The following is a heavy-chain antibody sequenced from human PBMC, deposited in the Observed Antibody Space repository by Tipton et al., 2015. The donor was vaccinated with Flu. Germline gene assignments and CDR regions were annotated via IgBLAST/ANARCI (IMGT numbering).Heavy chain of an antibody. V-gene: IGHV4-38-2*02. CDR2: IFHTGST. CDR1: GDSIRSDYY. D-gene: IGHD3-10*01. CDR3: ARRGAVLLFDY. Sequence: TLSLTCTVSGDSIRSDYYWGWIRQPPGKGLEWIGNIFHTGSTYYNPSLKGRVSFSVERSKNQFSLKVISVTATDTAVYYCARRGAVLLFDYWGQGTLVTVSS. J-gene: IGHJ4*02.